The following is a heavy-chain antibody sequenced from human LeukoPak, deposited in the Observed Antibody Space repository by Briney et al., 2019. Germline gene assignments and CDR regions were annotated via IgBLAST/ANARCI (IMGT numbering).Heavy chain of an antibody. CDR1: GFTFSSYA. V-gene: IGHV3-23*01. CDR2: ISGSGGST. J-gene: IGHJ4*02. D-gene: IGHD4-17*01. CDR3: ANNPHYVGLDY. Sequence: GGSLRLSCAASGFTFSSYAMSWVRQAPGKGLEWVSAISGSGGSTYYADSVKGRFTISRDNAKNSLYLQMNSLRAEDTAVYYCANNPHYVGLDYWGQGTLVTVSS.